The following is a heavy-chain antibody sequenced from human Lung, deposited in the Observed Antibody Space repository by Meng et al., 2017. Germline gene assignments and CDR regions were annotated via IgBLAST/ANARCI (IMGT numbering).Heavy chain of an antibody. Sequence: GQLQESGPVLVKPSQPLSLTCTVSGGSISSSNSYWSWIRQPPGKGLEWSGHIYNSGSTYYNPSPKSRITISVDTSKNQFSLKLSSVTAADTAVYYCARGQKGYFDLWGRGTLVTVSS. CDR3: ARGQKGYFDL. J-gene: IGHJ2*01. CDR2: IYNSGST. V-gene: IGHV4-30-4*01. CDR1: GGSISSSNSY.